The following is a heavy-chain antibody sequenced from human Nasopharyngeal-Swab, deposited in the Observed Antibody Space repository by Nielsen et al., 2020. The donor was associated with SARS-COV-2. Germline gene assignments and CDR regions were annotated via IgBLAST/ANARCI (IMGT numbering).Heavy chain of an antibody. Sequence: SETLSLTCAVSGGSISSSNWWSWVRLPPGKGLEWIGEIYHSGSTNYNPSLKSRVTISVDKSKNQFSLKLGSVTAADTAVYYCAQTTYSGYFDYWGQGTLVTVSS. CDR3: AQTTYSGYFDY. V-gene: IGHV4-4*02. D-gene: IGHD2-15*01. CDR1: GGSISSSNW. CDR2: IYHSGST. J-gene: IGHJ4*02.